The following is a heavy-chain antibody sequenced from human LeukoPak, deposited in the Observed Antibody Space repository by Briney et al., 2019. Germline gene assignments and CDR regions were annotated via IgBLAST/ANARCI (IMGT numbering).Heavy chain of an antibody. CDR1: GGSISSSSYY. J-gene: IGHJ4*02. CDR2: IYYSGST. D-gene: IGHD2-2*02. CDR3: ARRIGYTNFDY. Sequence: SETLSLTCTVSGGSISSSSYYWGWIRQPPGKGLEWIGYIYYSGSTYYNPSLKSRVTISVDTSKNQFSLKLSSVTAADTAVYYCARRIGYTNFDYWGQGTLVTVSS. V-gene: IGHV4-30-4*08.